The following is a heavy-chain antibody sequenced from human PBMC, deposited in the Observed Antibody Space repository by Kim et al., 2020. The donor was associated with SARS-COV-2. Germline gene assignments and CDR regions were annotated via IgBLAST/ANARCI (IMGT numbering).Heavy chain of an antibody. J-gene: IGHJ4*02. CDR3: ARDKGTGTTEFDY. Sequence: YAQKFQGRVTITADESTSTAYMELSSLRSEDTAVYYCARDKGTGTTEFDYWGQGTLVTVSS. D-gene: IGHD1-7*01. V-gene: IGHV1-69*01.